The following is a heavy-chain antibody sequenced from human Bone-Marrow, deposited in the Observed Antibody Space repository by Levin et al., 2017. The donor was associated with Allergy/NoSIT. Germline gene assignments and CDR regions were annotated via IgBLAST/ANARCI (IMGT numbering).Heavy chain of an antibody. V-gene: IGHV3-23*01. Sequence: GGSLRLSCAASGFTFRSYTMTWVRQAPGRGLEWVSTLRYSGDTTHYADSVKGRFSISRDGSKDTLFLQMNSLRPEDTAVYYCAKGLSSGGPYRDFEMWCQGTMVTVSS. J-gene: IGHJ3*02. D-gene: IGHD1-26*01. CDR1: GFTFRSYT. CDR3: AKGLSSGGPYRDFEM. CDR2: LRYSGDTT.